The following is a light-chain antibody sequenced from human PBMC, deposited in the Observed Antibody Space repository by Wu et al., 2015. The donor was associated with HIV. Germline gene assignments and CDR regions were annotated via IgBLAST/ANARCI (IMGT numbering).Light chain of an antibody. CDR2: GAS. J-gene: IGKJ1*01. Sequence: IVLTQSPATLSLSPGERATLSCRASQSLGTNLAWYQQKPGQAPRLLIYGASNRATGIPARFSGSGSGTDFFLTISSLEPEDFAVYYCQQYGSSPLTFGQGTKVEI. V-gene: IGKV3-11*01. CDR3: QQYGSSPLT. CDR1: QSLGTN.